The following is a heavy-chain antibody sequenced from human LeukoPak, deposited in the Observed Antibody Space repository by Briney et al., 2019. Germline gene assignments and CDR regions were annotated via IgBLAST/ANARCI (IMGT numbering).Heavy chain of an antibody. V-gene: IGHV3-33*01. Sequence: GRSPRLSCAASGFTFSSYGMHWVRQAPGKGLEWVAVIWYDGSNKYYADSVKGRFTISRDNSKNTLYLQMNSLRAEDTAVYYCATSTRYSGSYFHWGQGTLVTVSS. CDR2: IWYDGSNK. CDR3: ATSTRYSGSYFH. CDR1: GFTFSSYG. J-gene: IGHJ4*02. D-gene: IGHD1-26*01.